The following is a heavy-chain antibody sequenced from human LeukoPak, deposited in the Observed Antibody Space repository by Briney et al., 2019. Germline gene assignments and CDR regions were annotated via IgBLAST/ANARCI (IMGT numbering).Heavy chain of an antibody. CDR2: ISWNSGSI. V-gene: IGHV3-9*01. J-gene: IGHJ5*02. CDR1: GFTFDDYA. D-gene: IGHD4-17*01. Sequence: SLRLSCAASGFTFDDYAMHWVRQAPGKGLEWVSGISWNSGSIGYADSVKGRFTISRDNAKNSLYLQMNSLRAEDTALYYCAKDIAQTYGSYNWFDPWGQGTLVTVSS. CDR3: AKDIAQTYGSYNWFDP.